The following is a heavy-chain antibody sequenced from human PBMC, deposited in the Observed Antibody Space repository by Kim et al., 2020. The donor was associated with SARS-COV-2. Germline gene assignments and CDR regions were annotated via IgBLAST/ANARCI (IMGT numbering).Heavy chain of an antibody. CDR2: IKQDGSEK. D-gene: IGHD6-19*01. V-gene: IGHV3-7*03. CDR1: GFTFSSYC. Sequence: GGSLRLSCAASGFTFSSYCMSWVRQAPGKGLEWVANIKQDGSEKYNVDSVNGRFTISSDNAKNSLYLQMNSLRAEDTAVYYCARDRWAVAGARGPTVTNFCYYVGIDVWGQGTTVTVSS. CDR3: ARDRWAVAGARGPTVTNFCYYVGIDV. J-gene: IGHJ6*02.